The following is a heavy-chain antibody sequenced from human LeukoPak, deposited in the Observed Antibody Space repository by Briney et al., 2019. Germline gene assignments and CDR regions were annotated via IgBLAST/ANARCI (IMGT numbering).Heavy chain of an antibody. CDR2: IYYSGST. CDR3: ASYDSGGYHLPALKSI. Sequence: SETLSLTCTVSGGSISSSSYYWGWIRQPPGKGLEWIGSIYYSGSTYYNPSLKSRVTISVDTSKNQFSLKLSSVTAADTTVYYCASYDSGGYHLPALKSIWGQGTTVTVSS. J-gene: IGHJ6*02. D-gene: IGHD3-22*01. V-gene: IGHV4-39*01. CDR1: GGSISSSSYY.